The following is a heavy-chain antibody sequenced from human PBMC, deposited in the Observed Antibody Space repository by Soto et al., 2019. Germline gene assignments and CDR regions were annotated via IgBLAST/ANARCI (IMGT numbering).Heavy chain of an antibody. J-gene: IGHJ4*02. Sequence: GGSLRLSCAASGFTFSSYAMHWVRQAPGKGLEWVAVISYDGSNKYYADSVKGRFTISRDNSKNTLYLQMNSLRAEDTAVYYCASYQTRLSLDYWGQGTLVTVSS. CDR2: ISYDGSNK. D-gene: IGHD3-10*01. CDR3: ASYQTRLSLDY. V-gene: IGHV3-30-3*01. CDR1: GFTFSSYA.